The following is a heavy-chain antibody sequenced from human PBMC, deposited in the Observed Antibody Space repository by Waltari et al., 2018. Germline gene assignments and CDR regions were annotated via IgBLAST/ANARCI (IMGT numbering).Heavy chain of an antibody. CDR3: ARVVQGAQVNWFDP. D-gene: IGHD3-10*01. J-gene: IGHJ5*02. CDR1: GGTFSSYA. Sequence: QVQLVQSGAEVKKPGSSVKVSCKASGGTFSSYAISWVRQAPGQGLEWMGGIVPILGIANYAQEFKGRVTITADESTSTAYMELSSLRSEDTAVYYCARVVQGAQVNWFDPWGQGTLVTVSS. V-gene: IGHV1-69*04. CDR2: IVPILGIA.